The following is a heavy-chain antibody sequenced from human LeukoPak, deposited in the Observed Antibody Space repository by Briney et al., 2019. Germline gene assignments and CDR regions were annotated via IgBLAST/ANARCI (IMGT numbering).Heavy chain of an antibody. Sequence: GGSLRLSCAASGFTFSSYEMNWVRQAPGKGLEWVSYISSSGSTIYYADSVKGRFTISRDNAKNSLYLQMNSLRAEDTAVYYCARLYCSSTSCYDAFDIWGQGTMVTVSS. V-gene: IGHV3-48*03. D-gene: IGHD2-2*01. CDR2: ISSSGSTI. J-gene: IGHJ3*02. CDR1: GFTFSSYE. CDR3: ARLYCSSTSCYDAFDI.